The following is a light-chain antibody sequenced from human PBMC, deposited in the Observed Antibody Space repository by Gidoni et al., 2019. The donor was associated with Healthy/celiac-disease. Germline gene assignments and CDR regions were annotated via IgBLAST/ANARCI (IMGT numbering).Light chain of an antibody. CDR1: QSLLHSNGYNY. CDR3: MQALQTQWT. Sequence: DIVMTQSPLSLPVTPGEPASIPCRPSQSLLHSNGYNYLDWYLQKPGQSPRLLIYLGSNRASGVPDRFSGSGSGTDFTLKISRVEAEDVGVYYCMQALQTQWTFGQGTKVEIK. CDR2: LGS. J-gene: IGKJ1*01. V-gene: IGKV2-28*01.